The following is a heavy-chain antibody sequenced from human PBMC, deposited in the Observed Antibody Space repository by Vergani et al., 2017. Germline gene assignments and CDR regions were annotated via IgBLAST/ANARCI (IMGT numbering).Heavy chain of an antibody. V-gene: IGHV3-23*01. CDR2: ISSSDSRT. D-gene: IGHD3-22*01. Sequence: EVQLLESGGGLVQPGGSLRLSCAASGFNFRSYHMSWVRQAPGKGLEWVSSISSSDSRTYYADSVKGRFTISRDNSKNTMFLQMNNLRAEDAAVYYCAKDNVPGYYDSSGYCDYWGQGTLVTVSS. J-gene: IGHJ4*02. CDR3: AKDNVPGYYDSSGYCDY. CDR1: GFNFRSYH.